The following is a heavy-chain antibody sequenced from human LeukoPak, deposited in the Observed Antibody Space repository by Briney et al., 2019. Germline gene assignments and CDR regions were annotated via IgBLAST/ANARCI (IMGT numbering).Heavy chain of an antibody. J-gene: IGHJ4*02. CDR3: ARSRAGYSYGPPDY. V-gene: IGHV1-69*13. Sequence: SVKVSCKASGGTFSSYAISWVRQAPGQGLEWMGGIIPIFCTANYAQKFQGRVTITADESTSTAYMELSSLRSEDTAVYYCARSRAGYSYGPPDYWGQGTLVTVSS. CDR2: IIPIFCTA. D-gene: IGHD5-18*01. CDR1: GGTFSSYA.